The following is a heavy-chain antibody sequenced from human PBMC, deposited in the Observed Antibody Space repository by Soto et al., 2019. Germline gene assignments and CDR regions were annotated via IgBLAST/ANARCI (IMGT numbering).Heavy chain of an antibody. CDR2: TYYSGST. J-gene: IGHJ3*02. Sequence: QVQLQESGPGLVKPSQTLSLTCTVSGGSISSGDYYWSWIRQPPGKGLEWIGYTYYSGSTYYNPSLKSRVTISVDTSKNQFSLKLSSVTAADTAVYYCARTAKSDHDAFDIWGQGTMVTVSS. V-gene: IGHV4-30-4*01. CDR1: GGSISSGDYY. CDR3: ARTAKSDHDAFDI.